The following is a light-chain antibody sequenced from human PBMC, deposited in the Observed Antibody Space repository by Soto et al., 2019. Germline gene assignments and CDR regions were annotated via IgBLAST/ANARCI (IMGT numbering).Light chain of an antibody. Sequence: QSVLTQPPSASGSPGQSVTISCTGTSSDVGGYNYVSWYQQYPGRAPKLMIYEVTKRPSGVPDRFSGSKSGNTASLTVSGLQAEDEDEDYCNSYAASNNYYFVFGGGTKLTVL. CDR3: NSYAASNNYYFV. V-gene: IGLV2-8*01. CDR1: SSDVGGYNY. J-gene: IGLJ3*02. CDR2: EVT.